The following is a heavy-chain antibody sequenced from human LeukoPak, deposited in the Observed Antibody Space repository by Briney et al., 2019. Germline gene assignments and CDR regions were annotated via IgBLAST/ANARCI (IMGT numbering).Heavy chain of an antibody. Sequence: SETLSLTCAVYGGSFSGYYWSWIRQPPGKGLEWIGEINHSGSTNYNPSLKSRVTISVDTSKNQFSLKLSSVTAADTAVYYCAAAVAGRDTYYYYGMDVWGQGTTVTVSS. CDR1: GGSFSGYY. CDR3: AAAVAGRDTYYYYGMDV. D-gene: IGHD6-19*01. CDR2: INHSGST. J-gene: IGHJ6*02. V-gene: IGHV4-34*01.